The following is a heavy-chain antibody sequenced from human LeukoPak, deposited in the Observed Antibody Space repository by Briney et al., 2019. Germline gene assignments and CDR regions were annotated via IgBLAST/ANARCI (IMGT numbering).Heavy chain of an antibody. V-gene: IGHV1-18*01. CDR1: GYTFTTYG. Sequence: ASVKVSCKTSGYTFTTYGITWVRQAPGQGLEWMGWISAYNGDTDYAQRLQGRVTMTTDTSATTAYMELRSLTSDDTAMYYCARGKGARDYWGQGTLVTVSS. CDR2: ISAYNGDT. J-gene: IGHJ4*02. CDR3: ARGKGARDY.